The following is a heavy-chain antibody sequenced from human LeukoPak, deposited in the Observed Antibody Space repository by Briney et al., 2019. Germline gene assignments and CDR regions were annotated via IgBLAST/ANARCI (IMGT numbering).Heavy chain of an antibody. CDR3: ARDFSPHYGDYVYSWFDP. V-gene: IGHV1-2*04. CDR1: GYTFTGYY. Sequence: GASVKVSCKASGYTFTGYYMHWVRQAPGQGLEWMGWINPNSGGTNYAQKFQGWVTMTRDTSISTAYMELSRLRSDDTAVYYCARDFSPHYGDYVYSWFDPWGQGTLVTVSS. D-gene: IGHD4-17*01. CDR2: INPNSGGT. J-gene: IGHJ5*02.